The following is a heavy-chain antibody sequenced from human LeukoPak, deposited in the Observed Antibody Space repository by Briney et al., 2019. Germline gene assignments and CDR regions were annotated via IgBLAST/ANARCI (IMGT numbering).Heavy chain of an antibody. CDR2: ISGSGGST. CDR3: AKPRYSGSRVAFDI. Sequence: PGGSLRLSCAASGFTFSTYAMTWVRQAPGKGLEWVSVISGSGGSTDYADSVKGRFTISRDNSKNTLYLQMNSLRAEDTAVYYCAKPRYSGSRVAFDIWGQGTMVTVSS. J-gene: IGHJ3*02. CDR1: GFTFSTYA. V-gene: IGHV3-23*01. D-gene: IGHD1-26*01.